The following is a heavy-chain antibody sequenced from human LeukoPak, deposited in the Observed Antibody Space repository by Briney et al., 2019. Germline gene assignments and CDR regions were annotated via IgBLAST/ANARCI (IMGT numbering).Heavy chain of an antibody. Sequence: GGSLRLSCAASGFNFSSFGMHWVRQAPGKGLEWVAVIWYDGSNKYYADSVKGRFTISRDNSKNTLHLQMNSLRAEDTAVYYCARGPSAYPKCFDYWGQGTLVTVSS. CDR3: ARGPSAYPKCFDY. J-gene: IGHJ4*02. CDR1: GFNFSSFG. V-gene: IGHV3-33*01. D-gene: IGHD5-12*01. CDR2: IWYDGSNK.